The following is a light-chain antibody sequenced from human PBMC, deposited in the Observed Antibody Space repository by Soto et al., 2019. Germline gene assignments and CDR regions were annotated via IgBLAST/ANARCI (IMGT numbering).Light chain of an antibody. J-gene: IGLJ3*02. CDR3: GSYTIRRSWV. CDR1: SSDFGDDKY. Sequence: QSALTQPASVSGSPGQSITVSCTGSSSDFGDDKYVSWYQQQPGKGPNLLIYGVNSRPSGISNRFSGSKSGNTASLTISGLQVEDEAEYFCGSYTIRRSWVFGGGTKLTVL. CDR2: GVN. V-gene: IGLV2-14*01.